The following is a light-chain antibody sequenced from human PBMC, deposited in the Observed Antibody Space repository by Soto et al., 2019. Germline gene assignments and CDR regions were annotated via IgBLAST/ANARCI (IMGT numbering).Light chain of an antibody. J-gene: IGKJ1*01. Sequence: IVLTQSPAILALSPGDRATLSGRASQSVSSSYLAWYQHKPGQAPRLLIHGASSRVTGIPDRFTGSGSGTDFTLTISRLEPEDFAVYYCQQRGGSPPTWTFGQGTKVDIK. CDR1: QSVSSSY. V-gene: IGKV3-20*01. CDR2: GAS. CDR3: QQRGGSPPTWT.